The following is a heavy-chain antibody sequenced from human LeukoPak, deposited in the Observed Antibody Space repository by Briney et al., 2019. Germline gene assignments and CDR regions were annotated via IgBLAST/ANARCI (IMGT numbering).Heavy chain of an antibody. Sequence: GGSLRLSCAASGFTFSSYAMSWVRQAPGKGLEWVSAISGSGGSTYYADSVKGRFTISRDNSKNTLYLQMNSLRAEDTAVYYCAKDLGQEQAYYDFWSGTPFDYWGQGTLVTVSS. CDR1: GFTFSSYA. V-gene: IGHV3-23*01. J-gene: IGHJ4*02. CDR2: ISGSGGST. D-gene: IGHD3-3*01. CDR3: AKDLGQEQAYYDFWSGTPFDY.